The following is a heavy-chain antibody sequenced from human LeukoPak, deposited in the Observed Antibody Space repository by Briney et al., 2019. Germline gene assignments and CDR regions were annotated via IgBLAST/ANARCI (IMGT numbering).Heavy chain of an antibody. V-gene: IGHV3-66*02. J-gene: IGHJ4*02. Sequence: PGGSLRLSCAASGFTVSSNYMSWVRQAPGKGLEGVSIIYSVGITYYADSVNGRFTISRDNSKNTLYLQMNSLKAEDTAVYYCARDFGGVGVTGYWGQGTLVTVSS. CDR2: IYSVGIT. CDR3: ARDFGGVGVTGY. D-gene: IGHD1-26*01. CDR1: GFTVSSNY.